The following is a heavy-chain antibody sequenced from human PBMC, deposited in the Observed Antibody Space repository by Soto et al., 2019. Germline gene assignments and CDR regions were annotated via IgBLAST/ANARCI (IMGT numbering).Heavy chain of an antibody. CDR3: ARDLVVVPSSLRGREYYYYGMDV. J-gene: IGHJ6*02. V-gene: IGHV1-2*04. Sequence: ASVKVSCKASGYTFTGYYMHWVRQAPGQWLEWMGWINPNSGGTNYAQKVQGWVTMTRDTSISTAYMELSRLRSDDTAVYYCARDLVVVPSSLRGREYYYYGMDVWGQGTTVTVSS. D-gene: IGHD2-2*01. CDR2: INPNSGGT. CDR1: GYTFTGYY.